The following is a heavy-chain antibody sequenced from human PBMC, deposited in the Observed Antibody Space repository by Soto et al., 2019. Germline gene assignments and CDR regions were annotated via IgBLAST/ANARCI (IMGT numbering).Heavy chain of an antibody. CDR2: IKQDGSEK. Sequence: GGSLRLSCAASGFTFSGYWMSWVRQAPGKGLEWVANIKQDGSEKYYVDSVKGRFTISRDNAKNSLYLQMNSLRAEDTAVYYCARLNYDILTGAPPYYYYGMDVWGQGTTVTVSS. D-gene: IGHD3-9*01. J-gene: IGHJ6*02. CDR1: GFTFSGYW. CDR3: ARLNYDILTGAPPYYYYGMDV. V-gene: IGHV3-7*01.